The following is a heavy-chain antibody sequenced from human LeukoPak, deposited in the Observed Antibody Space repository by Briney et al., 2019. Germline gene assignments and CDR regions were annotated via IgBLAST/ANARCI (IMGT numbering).Heavy chain of an antibody. Sequence: SETLSLTCTVSGGSISSSSYYWGWIRQPPGKGLEWIGSIYYSGSTYYNPSLKSRVTISVDTSKNQFSLKLSSVTAADTAVYYCARVSGRFTWYFDLWGRGALVTVSS. J-gene: IGHJ2*01. CDR3: ARVSGRFTWYFDL. V-gene: IGHV4-39*07. CDR2: IYYSGST. CDR1: GGSISSSSYY.